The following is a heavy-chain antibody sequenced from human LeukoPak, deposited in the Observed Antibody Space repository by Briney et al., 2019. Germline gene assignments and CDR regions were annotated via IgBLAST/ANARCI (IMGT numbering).Heavy chain of an antibody. D-gene: IGHD3-3*01. CDR3: ASSCRYDFWSGYFGVGPYYYYGMDV. Sequence: GGSLRLSCAASGFTFSSYSMNWVRQAPGKGLEWVSSISSSSSYIYYADSVKGRFTISRDNAKNSLYLQMNSLRAEDTAVYYYASSCRYDFWSGYFGVGPYYYYGMDVWGQGTTVTVSS. J-gene: IGHJ6*02. V-gene: IGHV3-21*01. CDR2: ISSSSSYI. CDR1: GFTFSSYS.